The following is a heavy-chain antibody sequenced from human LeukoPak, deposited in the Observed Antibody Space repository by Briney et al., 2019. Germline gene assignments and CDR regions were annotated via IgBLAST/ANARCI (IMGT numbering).Heavy chain of an antibody. CDR1: GFTFSSYG. J-gene: IGHJ1*01. D-gene: IGHD6-13*01. V-gene: IGHV3-30*03. CDR2: ISYDGSNK. Sequence: PGGSLRLSCAASGFTFSSYGMHWVRQSPGKGLEWVAVISYDGSNKYYADSVKGRFTISRDNSKNTLYLQMNSLSAGDTAVYYCARDDLRYSSSWYRPGWCFPDCLGYFQHWGQGTLVTVSS. CDR3: ARDDLRYSSSWYRPGWCFPDCLGYFQH.